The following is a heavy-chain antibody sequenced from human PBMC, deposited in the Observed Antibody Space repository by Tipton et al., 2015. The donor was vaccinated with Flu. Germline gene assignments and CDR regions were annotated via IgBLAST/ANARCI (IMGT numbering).Heavy chain of an antibody. V-gene: IGHV4-30-2*01. CDR2: IYLTGGA. CDR1: GGSITSGDFS. Sequence: LRLSCTVSGGSITSGDFSWSWIRQPPGMGLEWIGYIYLTGGAYFNPSLKSRVTMSVDRSNNQFSLRLTSVTVADTAVYFCARGGDGYGGGFDIWGQGTMVTVSS. D-gene: IGHD4-23*01. J-gene: IGHJ3*02. CDR3: ARGGDGYGGGFDI.